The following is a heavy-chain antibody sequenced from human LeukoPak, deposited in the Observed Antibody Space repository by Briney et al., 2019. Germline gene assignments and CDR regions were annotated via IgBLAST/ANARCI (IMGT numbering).Heavy chain of an antibody. Sequence: GASVKVSCKASGGTFSSYAISWVRQAPGQGLEWMGWISAYNGNTNYAQKFQGRVTMTEDTSTDTVYMELSSLRSEDTAVYYCATGSGFIVPAAIENWGQGTLVTVSS. CDR3: ATGSGFIVPAAIEN. CDR1: GGTFSSYA. V-gene: IGHV1-18*01. D-gene: IGHD2-2*01. CDR2: ISAYNGNT. J-gene: IGHJ4*02.